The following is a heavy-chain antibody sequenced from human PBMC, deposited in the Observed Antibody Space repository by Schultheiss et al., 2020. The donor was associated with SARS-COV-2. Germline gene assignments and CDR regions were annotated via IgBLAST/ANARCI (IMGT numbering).Heavy chain of an antibody. D-gene: IGHD3-3*02. CDR2: ISYDGSIK. CDR3: AKAVPILAFANWYSFFDP. J-gene: IGHJ5*02. Sequence: GESLKISCAASGFTFNNYGMHWVRQAPGKGLEWVAVISYDGSIKYYADSVKGRFTISRDSFKNTLYLQMNSLTPEDTAVYYCAKAVPILAFANWYSFFDPWGQGTLVTVSS. CDR1: GFTFNNYG. V-gene: IGHV3-30*18.